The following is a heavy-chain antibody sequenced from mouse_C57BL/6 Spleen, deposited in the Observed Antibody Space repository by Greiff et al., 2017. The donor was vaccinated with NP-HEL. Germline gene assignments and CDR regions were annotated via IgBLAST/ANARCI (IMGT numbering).Heavy chain of an antibody. CDR3: VRSTRYAMDY. J-gene: IGHJ4*01. CDR1: GFSFNTYA. D-gene: IGHD1-1*01. V-gene: IGHV10-1*01. Sequence: EVKLVESGGGLVQPKGSLKLSCAASGFSFNTYAMNWVRQAPGKGLEWVARIRSKSNNYATYYADSVKDRFTISRDDSESMLYLQMNNLKTEDTAMYYCVRSTRYAMDYWGQGTSVTVSS. CDR2: IRSKSNNYAT.